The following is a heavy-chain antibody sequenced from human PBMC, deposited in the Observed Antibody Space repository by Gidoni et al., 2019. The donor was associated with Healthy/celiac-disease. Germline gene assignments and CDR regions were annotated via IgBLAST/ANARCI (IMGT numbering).Heavy chain of an antibody. Sequence: QVQLVESGGGVVQPGRSLRLSCAASGFHFSSYGMHWVRQAPGKGLEWVAVIWYDGSNKYYADSVKGRFTISRDNSKNTLYLQMNSLRAEDTAVYYCARGVYYDSSGYLDYWGQGTLVTVSS. V-gene: IGHV3-33*01. CDR3: ARGVYYDSSGYLDY. J-gene: IGHJ4*02. D-gene: IGHD3-22*01. CDR1: GFHFSSYG. CDR2: IWYDGSNK.